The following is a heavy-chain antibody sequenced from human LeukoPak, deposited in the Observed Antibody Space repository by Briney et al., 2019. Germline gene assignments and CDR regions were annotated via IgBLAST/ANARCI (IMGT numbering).Heavy chain of an antibody. CDR3: ARDPPGAAADYYYYYGVDV. CDR1: GDSVSSNSAA. CDR2: TYYRSKWYN. Sequence: SQTLSLTCAISGDSVSSNSAAWNWIRQSPSRGLEWLGRTYYRSKWYNDYAVSVKSRITINPDTSKNQFSLQLNSVTPEDTAVYYCARDPPGAAADYYYYYGVDVWGQGTTVTVSS. D-gene: IGHD6-13*01. J-gene: IGHJ6*02. V-gene: IGHV6-1*01.